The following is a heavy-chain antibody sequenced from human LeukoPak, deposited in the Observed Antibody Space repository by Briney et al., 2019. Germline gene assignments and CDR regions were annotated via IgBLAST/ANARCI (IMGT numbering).Heavy chain of an antibody. V-gene: IGHV3-23*01. D-gene: IGHD1-26*01. CDR3: AKAPSVGASYYFDY. J-gene: IGHJ4*02. CDR2: ISGSGENT. CDR1: GFTFSNYA. Sequence: GGSLRLSCAASGFTFSNYAMSWVRQAPGKGLEWVSAISGSGENTYYADSVKGRFTISRDNSKNTLYLQMNSLRAEDTAVYYCAKAPSVGASYYFDYWGQGTLVTVSS.